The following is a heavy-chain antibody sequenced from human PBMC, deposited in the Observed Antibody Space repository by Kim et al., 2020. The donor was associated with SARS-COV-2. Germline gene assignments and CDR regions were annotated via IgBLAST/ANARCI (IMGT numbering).Heavy chain of an antibody. CDR1: GFTFSTYG. CDR3: ARRPDDGLGMGY. V-gene: IGHV3-23*01. Sequence: GGSLRLSCAASGFTFSTYGMNWVRQAPGKGLEWVSSITGGGENTYYADSVKGRSTISRDNSRNTLYLQMNSLRAEDTALYYCARRPDDGLGMGYWGRGTLVIVSS. CDR2: ITGGGENT. J-gene: IGHJ4*02. D-gene: IGHD3-10*01.